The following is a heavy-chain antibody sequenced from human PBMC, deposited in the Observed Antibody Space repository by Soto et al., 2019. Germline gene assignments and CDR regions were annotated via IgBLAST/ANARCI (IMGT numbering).Heavy chain of an antibody. CDR3: ARNQWDAVAGKGKGYYYYYGMDV. CDR2: IIPIFGTA. Sequence: SLKVSCKASGGTFSSYSISWVRQAPVQGLEWMGGIIPIFGTANYAQKFQGRVTITADESTSTAYMELSSLRSEDTAVYYCARNQWDAVAGKGKGYYYYYGMDVWGQATTVTVPS. V-gene: IGHV1-69*13. J-gene: IGHJ6*02. D-gene: IGHD6-19*01. CDR1: GGTFSSYS.